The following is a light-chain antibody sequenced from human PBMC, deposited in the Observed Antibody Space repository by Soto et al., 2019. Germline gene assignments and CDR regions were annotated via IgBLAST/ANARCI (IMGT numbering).Light chain of an antibody. CDR3: CSYTTSNTRQIV. V-gene: IGLV2-14*01. CDR1: SSDDGGYNY. Sequence: QSALTQPASVSGSPGQSITISCTGNSSDDGGYNYVSWYQQHPGKAPKFMIYDVSNRPSGVSNRFSGSKSGNTASLTISGLQAEDEADYYCCSYTTSNTRQIVFGTGTKVTVL. J-gene: IGLJ1*01. CDR2: DVS.